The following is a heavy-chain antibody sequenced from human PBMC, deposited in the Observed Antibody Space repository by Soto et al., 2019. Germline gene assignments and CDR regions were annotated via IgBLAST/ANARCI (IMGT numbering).Heavy chain of an antibody. CDR3: ARASSSSSAADY. CDR1: GESISSGGYY. CDR2: IYDSESA. V-gene: IGHV4-31*03. D-gene: IGHD6-6*01. J-gene: IGHJ4*02. Sequence: QVQLQESGPGLVKPSQTLSLTCSVSGESISSGGYYWSWIRHHPGKGLEWIGYIYDSESAYYNPSLKSRVXXXMXXSKNHFAMRLSSVTAADMAVYYCARASSSSSAADYWGQGTLATVSS.